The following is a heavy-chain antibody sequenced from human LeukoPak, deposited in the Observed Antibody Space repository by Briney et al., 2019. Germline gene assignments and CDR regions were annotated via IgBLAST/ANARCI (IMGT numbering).Heavy chain of an antibody. Sequence: PGGSPRLSCAASGFTFRSYWMTWVRQAPGKGLEGVANINEGGSEKNYLDSVKGRFTVSRDNAKNSLYLQMDSLKIEDTAVYYCLSATETGYWGQGTQVTVSS. V-gene: IGHV3-7*01. CDR2: INEGGSEK. D-gene: IGHD1-14*01. CDR1: GFTFRSYW. CDR3: LSATETGY. J-gene: IGHJ4*02.